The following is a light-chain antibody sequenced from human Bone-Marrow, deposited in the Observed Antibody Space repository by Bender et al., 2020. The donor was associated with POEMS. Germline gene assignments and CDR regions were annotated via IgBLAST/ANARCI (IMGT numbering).Light chain of an antibody. CDR1: KLGDKY. CDR2: DDT. J-gene: IGLJ2*01. CDR3: QSYDISLGALSGFVV. V-gene: IGLV3-1*01. Sequence: SYVLTQPPSVSVSPGQTASITCSGDKLGDKYVSWYQQKPGQAPVLVVYDDTDRPSGIPDRFSGSRSGTSASLAITGLQAQDEADYYCQSYDISLGALSGFVVFGGGTKLTVL.